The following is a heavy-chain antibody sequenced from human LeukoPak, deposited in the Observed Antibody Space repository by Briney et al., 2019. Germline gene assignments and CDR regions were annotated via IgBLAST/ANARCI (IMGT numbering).Heavy chain of an antibody. CDR2: ISGSGGST. J-gene: IGHJ4*02. CDR3: AKDWQRREMATIHNFDY. CDR1: GFTFSSYA. Sequence: QTGGSLRLSCAASGFTFSSYAMSWVRQAPGKGLEWVSAISGSGGSTYYADSVKGRFTISRDNSKNTLYLQMNSLRAEDTAVYYCAKDWQRREMATIHNFDYWGQGTLVTVSS. D-gene: IGHD5-24*01. V-gene: IGHV3-23*01.